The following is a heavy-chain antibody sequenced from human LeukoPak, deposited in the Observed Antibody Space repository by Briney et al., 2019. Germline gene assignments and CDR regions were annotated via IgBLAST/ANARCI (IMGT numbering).Heavy chain of an antibody. CDR2: INPNSGGT. CDR3: ARGGGGVVPAAPSDY. D-gene: IGHD2-2*01. CDR1: GYTFTGYY. J-gene: IGHJ4*02. Sequence: ASVKVSCKASGYTFTGYYMHWVRQAPGQGLEWMGWINPNSGGTNYAQKFQGRVAMTRDTSISTAYMELSRLRSDETAVYYCARGGGGVVPAAPSDYWGQGTLVTVSS. V-gene: IGHV1-2*02.